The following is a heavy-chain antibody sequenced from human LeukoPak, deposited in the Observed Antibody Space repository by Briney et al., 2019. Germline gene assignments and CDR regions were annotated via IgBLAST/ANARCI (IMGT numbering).Heavy chain of an antibody. Sequence: ASVKVSCKASGYTFIGYSMHWVRQAPGQGLEWMGWINPNSGGTNYAQKFQGRVTMTRDTSISTAYMELRRLRPDDTAIYYCAPSDVYYLDYWGQGTLVTVSS. CDR2: INPNSGGT. CDR1: GYTFIGYS. V-gene: IGHV1-2*02. CDR3: APSDVYYLDY. J-gene: IGHJ4*02. D-gene: IGHD3-10*02.